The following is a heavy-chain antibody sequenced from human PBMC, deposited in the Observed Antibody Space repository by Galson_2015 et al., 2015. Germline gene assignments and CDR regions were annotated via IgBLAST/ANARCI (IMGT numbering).Heavy chain of an antibody. V-gene: IGHV5-51*01. Sequence: QSGAEVKKPGESLKISCKGSGYSFTSYWIGWVRQMPGKGLEWMGIIYPGDSDTRYSPSFQGQVTISADKSISTAYLQWSSLKASDAAMYYCARVVMTTVTTDKHHPLDYWGQGTLVTVSS. CDR2: IYPGDSDT. CDR1: GYSFTSYW. D-gene: IGHD4-17*01. J-gene: IGHJ4*02. CDR3: ARVVMTTVTTDKHHPLDY.